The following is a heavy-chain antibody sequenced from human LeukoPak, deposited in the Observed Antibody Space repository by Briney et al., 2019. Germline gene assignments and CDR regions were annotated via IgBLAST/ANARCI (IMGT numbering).Heavy chain of an antibody. CDR3: AGSTAGLDY. V-gene: IGHV3-48*01. CDR2: ISSSSSSI. CDR1: EFTFSTYN. D-gene: IGHD1-1*01. Sequence: GGSLRLSCAASEFTFSTYNMNWVRQAPGKGLEWVSYISSSSSSIYYADSVKGRFTISRDNAKNSLYLQMSSLRAEDTAVYYCAGSTAGLDYWGQGTLVTVSS. J-gene: IGHJ4*02.